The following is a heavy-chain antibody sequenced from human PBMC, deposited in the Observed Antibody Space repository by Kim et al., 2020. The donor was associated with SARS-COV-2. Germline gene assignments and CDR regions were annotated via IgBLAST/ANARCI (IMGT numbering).Heavy chain of an antibody. CDR2: FDPEDGET. J-gene: IGHJ5*02. CDR1: GYTLTELS. Sequence: ASVKVSCKVSGYTLTELSMHWVRQAPGKGLEWMGGFDPEDGETIYAQKFQGRVTMTEDTSTDTAYMELSSLRSEDTAVYYCATHLGIFGGPGPWGQGTLVTVSS. CDR3: ATHLGIFGGPGP. V-gene: IGHV1-24*01. D-gene: IGHD3-3*01.